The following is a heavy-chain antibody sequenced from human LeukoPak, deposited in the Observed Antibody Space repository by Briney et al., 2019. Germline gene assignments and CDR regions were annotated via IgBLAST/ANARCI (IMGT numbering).Heavy chain of an antibody. V-gene: IGHV3-48*03. CDR2: ISSSGSTI. J-gene: IGHJ6*02. CDR1: GFTFSSYE. Sequence: GSLRLSCAASGFTFSSYEMNWVRQAPGKGLEWVSYISSSGSTIYYADSVKGRFTIPRDNAKNSLYLQMNSLRAEDTAVYYCARYDYYYYGMDVWGQGTTVTVSS. CDR3: ARYDYYYYGMDV.